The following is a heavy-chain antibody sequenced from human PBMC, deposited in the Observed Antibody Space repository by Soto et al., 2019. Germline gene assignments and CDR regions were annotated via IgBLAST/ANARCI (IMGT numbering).Heavy chain of an antibody. CDR2: ISPDGGRT. CDR1: GYTFTTYY. CDR3: ATVAPEGIAVAFDY. V-gene: IGHV1-46*01. J-gene: IGHJ4*02. Sequence: GASVKVSCKASGYTFTTYYMHWVRQAPGQGLEWMGIISPDGGRTSYAQKFQGRVTMTRDTSTSTVYMELSSLRSEDAAVYYCATVAPEGIAVAFDYWGQGTLVTVSS. D-gene: IGHD6-19*01.